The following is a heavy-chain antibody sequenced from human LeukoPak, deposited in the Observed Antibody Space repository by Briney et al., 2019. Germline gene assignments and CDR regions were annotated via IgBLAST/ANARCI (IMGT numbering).Heavy chain of an antibody. CDR1: GYTFTSYD. J-gene: IGHJ6*04. CDR3: ARVDSGYARRHLDV. D-gene: IGHD5-12*01. Sequence: GASVKVSCKASGYTFTSYDINWVRQATGQGLEWMGWMNPNSGNTGYAQKFQGRVTMTRNTSISTAYMELSSLRSEDTAVYYCARVDSGYARRHLDVWGKGTTVTISS. CDR2: MNPNSGNT. V-gene: IGHV1-8*01.